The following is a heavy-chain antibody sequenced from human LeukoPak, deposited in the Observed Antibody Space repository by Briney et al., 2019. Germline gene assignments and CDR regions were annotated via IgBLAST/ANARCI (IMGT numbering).Heavy chain of an antibody. CDR1: GFSFGSFT. V-gene: IGHV3-21*05. CDR3: VRDHLWAFDY. D-gene: IGHD3-3*02. J-gene: IGHJ4*02. Sequence: GGSLRLSCAASGFSFGSFTMNWVRQAPGEGLEWIAFITLSPNGGYYADSVQGRFTISRDNVMNSLSLQMNSLRADDTAVYYCVRDHLWAFDYWGQGALVTVSS. CDR2: ITLSPNGG.